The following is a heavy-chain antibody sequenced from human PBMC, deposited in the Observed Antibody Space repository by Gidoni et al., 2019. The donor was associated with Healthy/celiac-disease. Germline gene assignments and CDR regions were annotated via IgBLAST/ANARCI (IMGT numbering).Heavy chain of an antibody. CDR2: ISHDGSNK. Sequence: YGSYAMHWVRQAPGKGLEWVAVISHDGSNKYYADSVKGRFTISRDNSKNTLYLQMNSLRAEDTAVYYCARVGVPDYSNPIDYWGQGTLVTVSS. CDR1: YGSYA. D-gene: IGHD4-4*01. V-gene: IGHV3-30-3*01. CDR3: ARVGVPDYSNPIDY. J-gene: IGHJ4*02.